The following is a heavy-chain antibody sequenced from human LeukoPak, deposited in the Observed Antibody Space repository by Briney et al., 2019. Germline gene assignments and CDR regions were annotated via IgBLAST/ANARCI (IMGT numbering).Heavy chain of an antibody. V-gene: IGHV4-59*01. Sequence: SETLSLTCTVSGGSISSYYWSWIRQPPGKGLEWIGYIYYSGSTNYNPSLKSRVTISVDTSKNQFSLKLSSVTAADTAVYYCARDHELGSAFDIWGQGTMVTVSS. CDR1: GGSISSYY. J-gene: IGHJ3*02. CDR3: ARDHELGSAFDI. CDR2: IYYSGST. D-gene: IGHD6-13*01.